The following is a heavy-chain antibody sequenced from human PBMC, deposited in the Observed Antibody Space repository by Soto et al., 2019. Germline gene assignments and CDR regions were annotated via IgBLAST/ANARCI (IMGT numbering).Heavy chain of an antibody. Sequence: EVQLVESGGGLVQPGGFLRLSCAASGFTFSSYWMHWVRQAPGKGLVWVSRINSDGSSTSYADSVKGRFTISRDNAKNTLYLQMNSLRAEDTAVYYCARVQRELVTDAFDIWGQGTMVTVSS. J-gene: IGHJ3*02. CDR2: INSDGSST. CDR3: ARVQRELVTDAFDI. CDR1: GFTFSSYW. D-gene: IGHD1-1*01. V-gene: IGHV3-74*01.